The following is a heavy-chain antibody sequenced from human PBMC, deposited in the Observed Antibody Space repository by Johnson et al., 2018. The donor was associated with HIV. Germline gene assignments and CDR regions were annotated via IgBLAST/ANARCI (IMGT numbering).Heavy chain of an antibody. D-gene: IGHD3-22*01. CDR1: GLTVSTNY. CDR3: ARVVVWIVVAHAFDI. V-gene: IGHV3-66*01. Sequence: VHLVESGGTLVQPGGSLRVSCAASGLTVSTNYMSWVRQTPGKGLEWVSVIDSGGKTYNADSVKGRFTISRDESKNTLYLQMNSLRVEDTAVYYCARVVVWIVVAHAFDIWGQGTMVTVSS. J-gene: IGHJ3*02. CDR2: IDSGGKT.